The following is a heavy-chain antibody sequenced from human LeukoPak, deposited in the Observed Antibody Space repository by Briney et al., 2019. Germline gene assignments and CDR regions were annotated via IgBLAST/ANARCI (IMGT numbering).Heavy chain of an antibody. CDR2: IIPIFGIA. CDR3: ARDTGDDRGWFDP. D-gene: IGHD3-16*01. V-gene: IGHV1-69*04. CDR1: GGTFSSYA. J-gene: IGHJ5*02. Sequence: GASVKVSCKASGGTFSSYAISWVRQAPGQGLEWMGRIIPIFGIANYAQKFQGRVTMTTDTSTSTAYMELRSLTSDDTAVYYCARDTGDDRGWFDPWGQGTRVTVSS.